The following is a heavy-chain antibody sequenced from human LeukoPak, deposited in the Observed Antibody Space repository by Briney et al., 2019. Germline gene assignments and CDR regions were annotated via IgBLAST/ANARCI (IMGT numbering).Heavy chain of an antibody. V-gene: IGHV1-8*01. CDR2: MNPNSGNT. CDR3: ARDYGGNSGWFDP. Sequence: ASVTVSCKASGYTFTSYDLNWVRQATGQGIGWMGWMNPNSGNTGYAQRFQGRVTMTRDTSISTAYMELSSLRSEDTAVYYCARDYGGNSGWFDPWGQGTLVTVSS. D-gene: IGHD4-23*01. CDR1: GYTFTSYD. J-gene: IGHJ5*02.